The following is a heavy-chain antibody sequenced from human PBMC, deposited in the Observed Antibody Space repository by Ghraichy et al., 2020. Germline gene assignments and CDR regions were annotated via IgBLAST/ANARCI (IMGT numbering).Heavy chain of an antibody. D-gene: IGHD4-23*01. J-gene: IGHJ4*02. Sequence: GGFLRLSCAASGFTFSSYAMGWVRQAPGKGLQWVSAISGSGVETYYADSVKGLFTISRDNSKNTMYLQMNSLRAEDTAVYYCAKDLVMVTTVGIWDYWGQGTLVTVSS. V-gene: IGHV3-23*01. CDR2: ISGSGVET. CDR3: AKDLVMVTTVGIWDY. CDR1: GFTFSSYA.